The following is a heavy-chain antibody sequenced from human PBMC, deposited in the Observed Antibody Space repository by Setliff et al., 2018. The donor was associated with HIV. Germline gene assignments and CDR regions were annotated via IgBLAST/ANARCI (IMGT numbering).Heavy chain of an antibody. CDR1: GYSISSGYY. CDR2: INHSGST. V-gene: IGHV4-38-2*02. J-gene: IGHJ4*02. Sequence: PSETLSLTCTVSGYSISSGYYWGWIRQPPGKGLEWIGEINHSGSTNYNPSLKSRVTISVDTSKHQFSLKLRSVAAADTGIYYCARLGSGWNWVTRIDYWGQGTLVTVSS. D-gene: IGHD6-19*01. CDR3: ARLGSGWNWVTRIDY.